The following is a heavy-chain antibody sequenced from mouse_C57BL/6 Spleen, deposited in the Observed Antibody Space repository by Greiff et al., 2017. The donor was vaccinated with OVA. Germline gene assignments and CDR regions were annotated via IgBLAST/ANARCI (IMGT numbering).Heavy chain of an antibody. Sequence: QVQLQQPGAELVRPGSSVKLSCKASGYTFTSYWMHWVKQRPIQGLEWIGNIDPSDSETHYNQKFKDKATLTVDKSSSTAYMQLSSLTSEDSAVYYCARRVGRGYFDVWGTGTTVTVSS. CDR2: IDPSDSET. V-gene: IGHV1-52*01. CDR3: ARRVGRGYFDV. D-gene: IGHD4-1*01. J-gene: IGHJ1*03. CDR1: GYTFTSYW.